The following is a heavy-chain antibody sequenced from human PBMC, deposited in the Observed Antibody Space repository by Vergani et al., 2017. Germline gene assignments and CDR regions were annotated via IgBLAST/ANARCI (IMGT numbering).Heavy chain of an antibody. J-gene: IGHJ4*02. CDR3: AKCMVRSPQWNY. CDR1: GFTFSNAW. CDR2: IKSKTDGGKT. Sequence: EVQLVESGGGLVKPGGSLRLSCAASGFTFSNAWMSWVRQAPGKGLEWVGRIKSKTDGGKTNYAAPVKGRFTISRDDSKNTLYLQMNSLRAEDTAVYYCAKCMVRSPQWNYWGQGTLVTVSS. D-gene: IGHD3-10*01. V-gene: IGHV3-15*01.